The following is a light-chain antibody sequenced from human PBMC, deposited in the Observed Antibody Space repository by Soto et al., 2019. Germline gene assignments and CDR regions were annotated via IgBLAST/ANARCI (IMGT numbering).Light chain of an antibody. CDR3: QQSYSTPLT. V-gene: IGKV3-20*01. CDR2: GAT. Sequence: LVLTQSPGTLSISPAPGATRSXRASQTVGRDYLAWYQQKPGQGPRLLVHGATSRATGIPDRFSGSGSGTDFTLTISSLQPEDFATYYCQQSYSTPLTFGQGTKVDIK. CDR1: QTVGRDY. J-gene: IGKJ1*01.